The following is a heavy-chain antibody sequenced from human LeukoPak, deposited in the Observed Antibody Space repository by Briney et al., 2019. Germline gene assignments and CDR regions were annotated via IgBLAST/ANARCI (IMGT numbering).Heavy chain of an antibody. CDR3: ARDLGWIQFGD. V-gene: IGHV3-23*01. Sequence: GGSLRLSCAASGFPFSSYFMNWVRQAPGKGLEWVSGINPSGDRTYYADSVKGRFTISRDNSKNTVYLQMNSLRAEDTALYFCARDLGWIQFGDWGQGTLVTVSS. CDR2: INPSGDRT. D-gene: IGHD5-18*01. J-gene: IGHJ4*02. CDR1: GFPFSSYF.